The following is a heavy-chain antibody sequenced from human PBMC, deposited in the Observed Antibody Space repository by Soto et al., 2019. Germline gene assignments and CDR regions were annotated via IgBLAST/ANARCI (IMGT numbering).Heavy chain of an antibody. CDR3: ARGRNYGGSGYFFEHYIDY. CDR1: GVSVTTENHY. J-gene: IGHJ4*02. CDR2: VHYSGST. V-gene: IGHV4-61*01. Sequence: LSLTCTVSGVSVTTENHYWSWIRQSPGKGLEWIGYVHYSGSTNYHPSLKGRVLISIDTSKRQFSLELRSVTAADTAVYFCARGRNYGGSGYFFEHYIDYWGLGTPVTVSS. D-gene: IGHD3-22*01.